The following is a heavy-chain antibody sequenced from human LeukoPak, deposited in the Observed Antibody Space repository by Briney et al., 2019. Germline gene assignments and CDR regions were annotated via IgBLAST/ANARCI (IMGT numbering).Heavy chain of an antibody. D-gene: IGHD3-22*01. J-gene: IGHJ5*02. CDR2: IYYSGST. V-gene: IGHV4-61*08. CDR3: ARGITMIDWFDP. Sequence: SQTLSLTCTVSGGSISSGGYYWSWIRQHPGKGLEWIGYIYYSGSTNYNPSLKSRVTISVDTSKNQFSLKLSSVTAADTAVYYCARGITMIDWFDPWGQGTLVTVSS. CDR1: GGSISSGGYY.